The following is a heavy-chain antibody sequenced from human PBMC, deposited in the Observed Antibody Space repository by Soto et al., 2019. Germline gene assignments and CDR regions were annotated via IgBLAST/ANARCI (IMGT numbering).Heavy chain of an antibody. Sequence: SETLSLTCTVSGGSISSGDYYWRWIRQPPGKGLEWIGYIYYSGSTYYNPSLKSRVTISVDTSKNQFSLKLSSVTAADTAVYYCARDSTFTMIGEDAFDIWGQGTMVTVSS. J-gene: IGHJ3*02. D-gene: IGHD3-22*01. V-gene: IGHV4-30-4*01. CDR2: IYYSGST. CDR1: GGSISSGDYY. CDR3: ARDSTFTMIGEDAFDI.